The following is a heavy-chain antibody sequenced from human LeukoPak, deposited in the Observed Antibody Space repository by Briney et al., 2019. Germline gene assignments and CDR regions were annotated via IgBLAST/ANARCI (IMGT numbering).Heavy chain of an antibody. Sequence: GSLRLSCAASGFTFSSYGMSWVRQPPGKGLEWIGEINHSGSTNYNPSLKSRVTISVDTSKNQFSLKLSSVTAADTAVYYCAREKGYYYGSGSPDYWGQGTLVTVSS. J-gene: IGHJ4*02. D-gene: IGHD3-10*01. CDR2: INHSGST. V-gene: IGHV4-34*01. CDR3: AREKGYYYGSGSPDY. CDR1: GFTFSSYG.